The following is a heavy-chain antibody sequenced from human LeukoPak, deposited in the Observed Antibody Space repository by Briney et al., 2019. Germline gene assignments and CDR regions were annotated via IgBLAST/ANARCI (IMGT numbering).Heavy chain of an antibody. CDR3: AGGIAAAAHDY. CDR1: GGSFSGYY. V-gene: IGHV4-34*01. Sequence: SETLSLTCAVYGGSFSGYYWSWIRQPPGKGLEWIGEINHSGSTNYNPSLKSRVTISVDTSKNQFSLKLSSVTAADTAVYYCAGGIAAAAHDYWGQGTLVTVSS. J-gene: IGHJ4*02. D-gene: IGHD6-13*01. CDR2: INHSGST.